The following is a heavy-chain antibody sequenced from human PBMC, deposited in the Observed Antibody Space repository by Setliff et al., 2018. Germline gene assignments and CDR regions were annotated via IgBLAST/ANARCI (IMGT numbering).Heavy chain of an antibody. J-gene: IGHJ6*03. Sequence: PWGSLRLSCAASGFTFSHFAVTWVRQSPGRGLEWVASIGAGGDYTKYTDAVRGRFTISRDNSKNTIYLKMNSLRAEDTAMYYCAKGGPYYYYYMDVWGKGTMVTVSS. CDR2: IGAGGDYT. CDR3: AKGGPYYYYYMDV. V-gene: IGHV3-23*01. CDR1: GFTFSHFA.